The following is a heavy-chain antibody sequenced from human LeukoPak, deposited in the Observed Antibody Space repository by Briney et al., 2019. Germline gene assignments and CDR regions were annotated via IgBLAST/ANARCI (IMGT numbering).Heavy chain of an antibody. D-gene: IGHD6-19*01. CDR3: ARGYPYSSGWYTGRNYYYMDV. CDR2: IYYCGST. V-gene: IGHV4-39*07. Sequence: SETLSLTCTVSGGSISSSSYYWGWIRQPPGKGLEWIGSIYYCGSTYYNPSLKSRVTISVDTSKNQFSLKLSSVTAADTAVYYCARGYPYSSGWYTGRNYYYMDVWGKGTTVTVSS. CDR1: GGSISSSSYY. J-gene: IGHJ6*03.